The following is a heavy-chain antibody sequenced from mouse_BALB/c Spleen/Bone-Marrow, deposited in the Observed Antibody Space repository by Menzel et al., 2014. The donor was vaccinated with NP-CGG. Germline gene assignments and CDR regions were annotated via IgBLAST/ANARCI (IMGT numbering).Heavy chain of an antibody. J-gene: IGHJ2*01. CDR3: ARYYYGSSYFDY. V-gene: IGHV14-3*02. Sequence: VQLQHPGAELVKPGASVKLSCTASGFNIKDTYMHWVKQRPEQGLEWIGRIDPANGNTKYDPKFQGKATTTADTSSNTAYLQLSSLTSEDTAVYYCARYYYGSSYFDYWGQGTTLTVSS. CDR1: GFNIKDTY. CDR2: IDPANGNT. D-gene: IGHD1-1*01.